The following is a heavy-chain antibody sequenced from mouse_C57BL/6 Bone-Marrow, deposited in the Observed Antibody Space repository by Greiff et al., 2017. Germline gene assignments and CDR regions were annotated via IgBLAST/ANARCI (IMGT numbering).Heavy chain of an antibody. V-gene: IGHV1-82*01. D-gene: IGHD1-1*01. CDR1: GYAFSSSW. Sequence: VQLQQSGPELVKPGASVKISCKASGYAFSSSWMNWVKQRPGKGLEWIGRIYPGDGDTNYNGKFTGKATLTADKSSSTAYMQLSSLTSEDSAVYFCAGSPSTTVVGDYWGQGTTLTVSS. CDR2: IYPGDGDT. J-gene: IGHJ2*01. CDR3: AGSPSTTVVGDY.